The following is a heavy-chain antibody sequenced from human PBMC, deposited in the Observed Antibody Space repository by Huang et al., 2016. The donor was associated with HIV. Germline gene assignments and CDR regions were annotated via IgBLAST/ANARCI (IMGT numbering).Heavy chain of an antibody. CDR1: GFAFSQYA. D-gene: IGHD2-8*01. Sequence: VQLVESGGGLVQSGWSLRLSCAASGFAFSQYAVHWVRHSPGKGLEWVSGIGGNSGDSAYAASVRGRFVISRDNAKKSLYLKMNGLRLEDTALYFCVIMDDYFDYWGQGVLVGVSS. CDR2: IGGNSGDS. V-gene: IGHV3-9*01. J-gene: IGHJ4*02. CDR3: VIMDDYFDY.